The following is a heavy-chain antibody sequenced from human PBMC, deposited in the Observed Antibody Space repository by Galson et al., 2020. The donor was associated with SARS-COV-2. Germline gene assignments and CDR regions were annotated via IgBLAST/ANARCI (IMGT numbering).Heavy chain of an antibody. J-gene: IGHJ5*02. D-gene: IGHD3-3*01. V-gene: IGHV4-59*01. CDR3: ARETRITIFGVVTMGGWFGP. CDR1: GGSISSYY. CDR2: IYYSGST. Sequence: ETSETLSLTCTVSGGSISSYYWSWIRQPPGKGLEWIGNIYYSGSTNYNPSLKSRVTISVDTSKNQFSLKLSSVTAADTAVYYCARETRITIFGVVTMGGWFGPWGQGTLVTVSS.